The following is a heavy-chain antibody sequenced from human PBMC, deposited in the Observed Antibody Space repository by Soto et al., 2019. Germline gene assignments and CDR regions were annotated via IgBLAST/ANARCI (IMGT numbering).Heavy chain of an antibody. V-gene: IGHV4-34*01. Sequence: QVQLQQWGAGLLKPSETLSLTCAVYGGSFSGYYWSWIRQPPGKGLEWIGEINHSGSTNYNPSLKSRVTIAVETSKNQFSLKLSSVTAADTAVYYGARAPQQVVVAATTGHQFDSWGQGTLVTVSS. CDR1: GGSFSGYY. CDR3: ARAPQQVVVAATTGHQFDS. J-gene: IGHJ4*02. D-gene: IGHD2-15*01. CDR2: INHSGST.